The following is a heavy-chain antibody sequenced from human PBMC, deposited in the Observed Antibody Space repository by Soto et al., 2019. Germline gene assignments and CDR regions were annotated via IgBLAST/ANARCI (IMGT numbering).Heavy chain of an antibody. J-gene: IGHJ4*02. V-gene: IGHV3-23*01. CDR3: ATSGYSHRPGY. CDR2: ISISGSGGST. CDR1: GGSISSGGYS. D-gene: IGHD3-22*01. Sequence: PSETLSLTCAVSGGSISSGGYSWSWVRQAPGKGLEWVSAISISGSGGSTYYADSVKGRFTISRDNAKNSLYLQMNSLRAEDTAVYYCATSGYSHRPGYWGQGTLVTVSS.